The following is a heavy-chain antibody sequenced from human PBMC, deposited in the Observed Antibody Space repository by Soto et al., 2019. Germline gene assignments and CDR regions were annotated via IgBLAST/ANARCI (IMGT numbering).Heavy chain of an antibody. J-gene: IGHJ4*02. CDR1: GGSISSYY. CDR2: IYYSGST. D-gene: IGHD7-27*01. Sequence: QVQLQESGPGLVKPSETLSLTCTVSGGSISSYYWSWIRQPPGKGLEWIGYIYYSGSTNYNPSLXSXVXIAXDTSKNQFSLKVSSVTAADTAVYYCARRWGTSFDFWGQGTLVTVSS. CDR3: ARRWGTSFDF. V-gene: IGHV4-59*01.